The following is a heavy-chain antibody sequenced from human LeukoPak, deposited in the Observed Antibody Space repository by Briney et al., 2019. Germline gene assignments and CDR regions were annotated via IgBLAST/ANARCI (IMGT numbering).Heavy chain of an antibody. V-gene: IGHV5-51*01. CDR3: ATYSSGYLSDI. J-gene: IGHJ3*02. CDR2: IYPGDSAT. D-gene: IGHD6-19*01. CDR1: GFRFASCW. Sequence: GESLQISCQGSGFRFASCWIAWVRQMPGKGLEWMGMIYPGDSATRYSPSFQSQVTLSADKSISTAYSQWSSLKASDTAMYYCATYSSGYLSDIWGQGTMVTVSS.